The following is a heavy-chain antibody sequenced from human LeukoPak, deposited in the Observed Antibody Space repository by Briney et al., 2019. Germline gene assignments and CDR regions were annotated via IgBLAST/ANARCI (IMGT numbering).Heavy chain of an antibody. Sequence: QSGGSLRLSCAASGFTFSSYAMHWVRQAPGKGLEWVGVISYDGSNKYYADSVKGRFTISRDNSKNTLYLQINSLRAEDTAVYYCARGGSVYYDSSGPFDYWGQGTLVTVSS. V-gene: IGHV3-30*04. J-gene: IGHJ4*02. D-gene: IGHD3-22*01. CDR2: ISYDGSNK. CDR3: ARGGSVYYDSSGPFDY. CDR1: GFTFSSYA.